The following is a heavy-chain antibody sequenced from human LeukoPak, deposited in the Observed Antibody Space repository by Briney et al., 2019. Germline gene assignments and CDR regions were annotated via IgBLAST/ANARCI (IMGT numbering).Heavy chain of an antibody. D-gene: IGHD6-13*01. V-gene: IGHV4-59*01. CDR2: IYYSGST. J-gene: IGHJ5*02. CDR1: GGSISSYC. Sequence: PSGILSLTCTVSGGSISSYCWSWIRQPPGKGLEWIGYIYYSGSTNYNPSLKSRVTISVDTSRNQFSLKLSSVTAADTAVYYCARDNGSSEWARFDPWGQGTLVTV. CDR3: ARDNGSSEWARFDP.